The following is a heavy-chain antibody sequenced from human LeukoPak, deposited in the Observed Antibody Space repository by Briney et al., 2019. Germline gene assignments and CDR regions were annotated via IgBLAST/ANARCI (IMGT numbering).Heavy chain of an antibody. Sequence: GESLKISCKGSGYSFTSYWIGWVRQMPGKGLEWMGIIYPGDSDTGYSPSFQGQVTISADKSISTAYLQWSSLKASDTAMYYCARHQREYSSSWVPLDYRGQGTLVTVSS. D-gene: IGHD6-13*01. CDR2: IYPGDSDT. CDR3: ARHQREYSSSWVPLDY. CDR1: GYSFTSYW. V-gene: IGHV5-51*01. J-gene: IGHJ4*02.